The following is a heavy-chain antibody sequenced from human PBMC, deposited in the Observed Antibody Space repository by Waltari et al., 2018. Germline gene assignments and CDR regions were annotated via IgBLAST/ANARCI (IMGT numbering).Heavy chain of an antibody. CDR2: INTNTGNP. Sequence: QVQLVQSGSEVKKPGASVKVSCKASGYIFTTYGINWVRQTPGQGLEWMGWINTNTGNPMYVQGFTGRYVFSLDTSVRTAYLQISSLEAEDSGIYYCARGGGTFSKPQYFDSWGQGTRVTVSS. J-gene: IGHJ4*02. V-gene: IGHV7-4-1*02. CDR3: ARGGGTFSKPQYFDS. D-gene: IGHD1-26*01. CDR1: GYIFTTYG.